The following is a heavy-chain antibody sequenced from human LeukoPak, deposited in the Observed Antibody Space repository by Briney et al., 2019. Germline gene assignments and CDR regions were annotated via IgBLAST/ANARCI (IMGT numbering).Heavy chain of an antibody. CDR2: ISAYNGNT. CDR1: GYTFTSYG. CDR3: ARAAGDYGDYDYFYYMDV. J-gene: IGHJ6*03. D-gene: IGHD4-17*01. Sequence: GASVKVSCKASGYTFTSYGISWVRQAPGQGLEWIGWISAYNGNTNYAQKLQGRVTMTTDTSTSTAYMELRSLRSDDTAVYYCARAAGDYGDYDYFYYMDVWGKGTTVTISS. V-gene: IGHV1-18*01.